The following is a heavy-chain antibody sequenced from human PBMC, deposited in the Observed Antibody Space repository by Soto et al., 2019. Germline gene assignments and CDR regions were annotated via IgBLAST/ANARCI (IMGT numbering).Heavy chain of an antibody. CDR2: INPNSGGT. J-gene: IGHJ6*03. CDR1: GYTFTGYY. CDR3: ARDGVVVPAAMPGYYYYMDV. Sequence: ASVKVSCKASGYTFTGYYMHWVRQAPGQGLEWMGWINPNSGGTNYAQKFQGWVTMTRDTSISTAYMGLSRLRSDDTAVYYCARDGVVVPAAMPGYYYYMDVWGKGTTVTVSS. D-gene: IGHD2-2*01. V-gene: IGHV1-2*04.